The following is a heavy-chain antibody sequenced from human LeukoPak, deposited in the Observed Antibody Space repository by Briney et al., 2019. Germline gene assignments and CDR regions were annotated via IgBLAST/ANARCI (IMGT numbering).Heavy chain of an antibody. V-gene: IGHV3-7*01. CDR1: GFTFSSYG. CDR3: ARLREIPVFGVVTKSTSYFDY. Sequence: GGTLRLSCAASGFTFSSYGMSWVRQAPGKGLELVANIKQDRSEKYYVDSVKGRFTISRDNAKNSLYLQMNSLRAEDTAVYYCARLREIPVFGVVTKSTSYFDYWGQGTLVTVSS. J-gene: IGHJ4*02. D-gene: IGHD3-3*01. CDR2: IKQDRSEK.